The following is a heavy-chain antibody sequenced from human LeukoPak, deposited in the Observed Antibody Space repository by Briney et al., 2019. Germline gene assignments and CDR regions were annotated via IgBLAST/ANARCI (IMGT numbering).Heavy chain of an antibody. Sequence: GGSLRLSCRASGFTLGDYPMSWFRQAPGKGLEWVGFVRSKAYGATAEYAASVKGRFTISRDDSSSIAYLQMNSLKTEDTGVYYCSRTMIELWFGVPDYWGQGTRVTVSS. J-gene: IGHJ4*02. CDR2: VRSKAYGATA. V-gene: IGHV3-49*03. CDR1: GFTLGDYP. CDR3: SRTMIELWFGVPDY. D-gene: IGHD3-10*01.